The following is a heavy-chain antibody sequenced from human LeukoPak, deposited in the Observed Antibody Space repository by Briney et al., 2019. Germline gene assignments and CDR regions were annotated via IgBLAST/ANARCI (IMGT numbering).Heavy chain of an antibody. CDR2: IHTSGST. Sequence: SQTLSLTCTVSGGSISSGSNYWSWIRQPAGKGLEWIGRIHTSGSTNYNPSLKSRVTMSIDTSNNQFSLRLSSVAAADTAVYFCARDAGRDAFDIWGQGTLVIVSS. V-gene: IGHV4-61*02. CDR3: ARDAGRDAFDI. D-gene: IGHD6-13*01. J-gene: IGHJ3*02. CDR1: GGSISSGSNY.